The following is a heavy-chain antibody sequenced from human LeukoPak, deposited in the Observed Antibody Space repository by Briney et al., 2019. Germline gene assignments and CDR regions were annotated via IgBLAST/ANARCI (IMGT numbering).Heavy chain of an antibody. CDR3: ERELDDAFDI. CDR2: IYYSGST. Sequence: SETLSLTCTVSGGSISSYYWSWIRQPPGKGLEWIGYIYYSGSTNYNPSLKRRVTISVDTSKNQFSLKLSSVTAADTAVYYCERELDDAFDIWGQGTMVTVSS. CDR1: GGSISSYY. J-gene: IGHJ3*02. D-gene: IGHD1-1*01. V-gene: IGHV4-59*01.